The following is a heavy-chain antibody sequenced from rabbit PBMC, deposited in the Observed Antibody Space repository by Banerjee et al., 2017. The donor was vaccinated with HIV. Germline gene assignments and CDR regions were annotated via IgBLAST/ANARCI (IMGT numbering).Heavy chain of an antibody. J-gene: IGHJ4*01. V-gene: IGHV1S40*01. D-gene: IGHD4-1*01. CDR2: INTSSGNT. Sequence: ESGGGLFQPGGSLTLTCKASGFDFSSNVMCWVRQAPGKGLEWIACINTSSGNTVYASWAKGRFTISKTSSTTVTLQMTSLTAADTATYFCARDLAGVIGWNFDLWGPGTLVTVS. CDR3: ARDLAGVIGWNFDL. CDR1: GFDFSSNV.